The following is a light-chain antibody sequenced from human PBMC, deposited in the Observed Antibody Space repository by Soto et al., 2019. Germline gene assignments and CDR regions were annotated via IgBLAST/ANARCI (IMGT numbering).Light chain of an antibody. Sequence: QSALTQPASVSGSPGQSITISCTGTSSDVGDYNYVSWYQQHRGKAPKLIIYEVTSRPSGVSNRFSASKSGNTASLTISGRKSEDEADYYCSSYTSTTALYVVGTGTQVTVL. CDR1: SSDVGDYNY. CDR3: SSYTSTTALYV. J-gene: IGLJ1*01. V-gene: IGLV2-14*01. CDR2: EVT.